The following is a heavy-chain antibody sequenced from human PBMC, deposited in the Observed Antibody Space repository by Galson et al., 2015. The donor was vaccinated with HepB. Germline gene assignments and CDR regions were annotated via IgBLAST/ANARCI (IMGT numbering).Heavy chain of an antibody. Sequence: SLRLSCAASGFTFSSYWMSWVRQAPGKGLGWVANIKQDGSEKYYVDSVKGRFTISRDNAKNSLYLQMNSLRAEDTAVYYCAREYGQYQLLSPAQFDYWGQGTLVTVSS. J-gene: IGHJ4*02. CDR1: GFTFSSYW. D-gene: IGHD2-2*01. CDR2: IKQDGSEK. V-gene: IGHV3-7*03. CDR3: AREYGQYQLLSPAQFDY.